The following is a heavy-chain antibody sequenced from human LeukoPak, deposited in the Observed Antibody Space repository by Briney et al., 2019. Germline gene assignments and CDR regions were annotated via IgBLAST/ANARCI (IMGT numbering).Heavy chain of an antibody. CDR3: ARGRADFWSGYYLSNWFDP. J-gene: IGHJ5*02. Sequence: SETLSLTCTVSGGSISSYYWSWIRQPPGKGLEWIGYIYYSGSTNYNPSLKSRVTISVDTFKNQFSLKLSSVTAADTAVYYCARGRADFWSGYYLSNWFDPWGQGTLVTVSS. CDR1: GGSISSYY. D-gene: IGHD3-3*01. V-gene: IGHV4-59*01. CDR2: IYYSGST.